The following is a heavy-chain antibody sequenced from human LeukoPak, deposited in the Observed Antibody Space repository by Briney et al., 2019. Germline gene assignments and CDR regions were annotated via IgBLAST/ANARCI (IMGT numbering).Heavy chain of an antibody. V-gene: IGHV3-74*01. CDR2: INSDGSSI. D-gene: IGHD3-22*01. Sequence: GGSLRLSCAASGFTFSSHWMHWVRQAPGKGLVWVSRINSDGSSISYADSVKGRFTISRDNAKNTLYLQMNSLRAEDTAVYYCARDRLKYYDSSGYFSGTGYWGQGTLVAVSS. CDR1: GFTFSSHW. CDR3: ARDRLKYYDSSGYFSGTGY. J-gene: IGHJ4*02.